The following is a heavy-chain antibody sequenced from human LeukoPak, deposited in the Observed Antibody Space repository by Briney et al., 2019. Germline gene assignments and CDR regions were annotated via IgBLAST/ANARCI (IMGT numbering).Heavy chain of an antibody. CDR3: ARFRSSGSLQADY. J-gene: IGHJ4*02. Sequence: SETLSLTCIVSGGSISSSNYDWGWIRQPPGKGLEWIGSIYYSGSTYYNPSLKSRVTISVDTSKNQFSLKLSSVTAADTAVYYCARFRSSGSLQADYWGQGTLVTVSS. CDR2: IYYSGST. CDR1: GGSISSSNYD. V-gene: IGHV4-39*07. D-gene: IGHD1-26*01.